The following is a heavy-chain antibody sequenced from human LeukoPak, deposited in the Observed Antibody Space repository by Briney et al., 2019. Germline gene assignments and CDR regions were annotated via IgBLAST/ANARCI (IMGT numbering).Heavy chain of an antibody. Sequence: ASVKVSCKASGYTFTGYYLHWVRQHPGQGLEWMGWINPNSGGTNYAQKFQGRVTMTRDTSIRTAYMELSRLRSDDTAVYYCARLTGDRNWFDPWGQGTLVTVSS. V-gene: IGHV1-2*02. CDR3: ARLTGDRNWFDP. CDR2: INPNSGGT. D-gene: IGHD7-27*01. J-gene: IGHJ5*02. CDR1: GYTFTGYY.